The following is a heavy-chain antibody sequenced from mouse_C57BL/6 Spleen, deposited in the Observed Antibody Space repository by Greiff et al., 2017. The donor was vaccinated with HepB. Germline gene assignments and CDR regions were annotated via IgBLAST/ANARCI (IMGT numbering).Heavy chain of an antibody. V-gene: IGHV3-6*01. J-gene: IGHJ2*01. Sequence: DVKLQESGPGLVKPSQSLSLTCSVTGYSITSGYYWNWIRQFPGNKLEWMGYISYDGSNNYNPSLKNRISITRDTSKNQFFLKLNSVTTEDTATYYCARDLGRRENYFDYWGQGTTLTVSS. CDR3: ARDLGRRENYFDY. D-gene: IGHD4-1*01. CDR1: GYSITSGYY. CDR2: ISYDGSN.